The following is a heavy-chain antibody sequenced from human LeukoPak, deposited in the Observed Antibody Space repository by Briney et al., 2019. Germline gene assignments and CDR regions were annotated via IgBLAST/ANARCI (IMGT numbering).Heavy chain of an antibody. D-gene: IGHD2-15*01. Sequence: SETLSLTCTVSGGSISSYYWSWIRQPAGKGLEWIGRIYTSGSTNYNPSLKSRVTMSVDTSKNQFSPKLSSVTAADTAVYYCVRDRARYCSGGSCYMLDYWGQGTMVTVSS. CDR2: IYTSGST. CDR1: GGSISSYY. J-gene: IGHJ4*02. V-gene: IGHV4-4*07. CDR3: VRDRARYCSGGSCYMLDY.